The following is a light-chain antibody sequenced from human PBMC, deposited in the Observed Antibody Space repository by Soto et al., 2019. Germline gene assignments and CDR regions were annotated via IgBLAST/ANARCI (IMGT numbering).Light chain of an antibody. CDR1: QSISDW. CDR2: AAS. V-gene: IGKV1-39*01. Sequence: DIKRTQSPYTLSASVGDRVTITFRASQSISDWLAWFQLKPGKAPKLPIYAASSLQSGVPSRFSDSGSGTDFTLTISSLQPEDFATYYCQHSYSTLTFGQRTRLAIK. J-gene: IGKJ5*01. CDR3: QHSYSTLT.